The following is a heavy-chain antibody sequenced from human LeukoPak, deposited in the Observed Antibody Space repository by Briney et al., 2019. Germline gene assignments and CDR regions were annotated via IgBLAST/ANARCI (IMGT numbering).Heavy chain of an antibody. CDR1: GFTFSSYA. CDR3: ARDSSSWYWYYYYGMDV. D-gene: IGHD6-13*01. Sequence: GGSLRLSCAASGFTFSSYAIHWVRQAPGKGLEWVAVISYDGSNKYYADSVKGRFTISRDNSKNTLYLQMNSLRAEDTAVYYCARDSSSWYWYYYYGMDVWGQGTTVTVSS. V-gene: IGHV3-30-3*01. CDR2: ISYDGSNK. J-gene: IGHJ6*02.